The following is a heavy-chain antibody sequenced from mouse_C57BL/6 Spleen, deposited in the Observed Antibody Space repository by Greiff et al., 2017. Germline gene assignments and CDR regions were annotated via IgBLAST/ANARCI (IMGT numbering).Heavy chain of an antibody. D-gene: IGHD4-1*01. J-gene: IGHJ2*01. Sequence: VQLKESGGGLVKPGGSLKLSCAASGFTFRSYALSWVRQTPEKRLEWVATISDGGSYTYYPDNVKGRFTISRDNAKNNLYLQMSHLKSEDTAMYYCARDRRLDYFDYWGQGTTLTVSS. CDR2: ISDGGSYT. V-gene: IGHV5-4*01. CDR1: GFTFRSYA. CDR3: ARDRRLDYFDY.